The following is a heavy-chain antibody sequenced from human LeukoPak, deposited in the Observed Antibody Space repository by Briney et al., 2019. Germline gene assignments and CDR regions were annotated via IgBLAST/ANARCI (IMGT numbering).Heavy chain of an antibody. D-gene: IGHD2-2*02. V-gene: IGHV3-33*01. CDR1: GFTFSSYA. Sequence: GGSLRLSCAASGFTFSSYAMHWVRQAPGKGLEWVAVIWYDGSNKYYADSVKGRFTISRDNSKNTLYLQMNSLRAEDTAVYYCARDYNGGVSVVPAAIPTEVFDYWGQGTLVTVSS. J-gene: IGHJ4*02. CDR2: IWYDGSNK. CDR3: ARDYNGGVSVVPAAIPTEVFDY.